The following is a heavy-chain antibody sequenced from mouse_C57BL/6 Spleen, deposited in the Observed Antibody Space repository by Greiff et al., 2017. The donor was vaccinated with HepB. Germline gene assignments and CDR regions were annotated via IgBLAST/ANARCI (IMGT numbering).Heavy chain of an antibody. CDR3: ARTARIKY. J-gene: IGHJ2*01. V-gene: IGHV3-2*02. Sequence: EVKLQESGPGLVKPSQSLSLTCTVTGYSITSGYGWNWIRQFPGNKLEWMGYISYSGSTNYNPSIKSRISITRDTSKNQFFLKLNSVTTEDTATYYCARTARIKYWGQGTTLTVSS. CDR1: GYSITSGYG. CDR2: ISYSGST. D-gene: IGHD1-2*01.